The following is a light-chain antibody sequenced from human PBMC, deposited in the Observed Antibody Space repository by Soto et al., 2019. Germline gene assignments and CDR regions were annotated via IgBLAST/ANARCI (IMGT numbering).Light chain of an antibody. V-gene: IGLV1-44*01. J-gene: IGLJ2*01. Sequence: QSVLTQPPSASGTPGQRVTISCSGSSSNFGTNPANWYQQLPGTAPKLLIYTNTQRPSGVPDRFSASKSGTSASLAISGLQSEDEADYYCAGWDDSLDGLVFGGGTKLTVL. CDR3: AGWDDSLDGLV. CDR2: TNT. CDR1: SSNFGTNP.